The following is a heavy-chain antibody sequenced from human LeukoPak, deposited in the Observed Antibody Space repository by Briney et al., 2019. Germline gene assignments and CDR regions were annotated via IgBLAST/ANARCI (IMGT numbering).Heavy chain of an antibody. J-gene: IGHJ6*03. CDR1: GGSISSSSYY. V-gene: IGHV4-39*07. D-gene: IGHD6-13*01. Sequence: SETLSLTCTVSGGSISSSSYYWGWIRQPPGKGLEWIGSIYYSGSTYYNPSLKSRVTISVDTSKNQFSLKLSSVTAADTAVYYCAREVAAAGTHYYYYYYMDVWGKGTTVTISS. CDR2: IYYSGST. CDR3: AREVAAAGTHYYYYYYMDV.